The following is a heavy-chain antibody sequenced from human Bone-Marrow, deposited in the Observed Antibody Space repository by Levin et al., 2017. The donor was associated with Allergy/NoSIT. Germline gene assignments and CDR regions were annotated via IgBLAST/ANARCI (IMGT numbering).Heavy chain of an antibody. D-gene: IGHD2-2*01. J-gene: IGHJ6*03. CDR3: ASGSTEYYVYDYMDV. Sequence: GESLKISCKASGYTFSGYYVHWVRQAPGQGLEWMGRINPNSGGTDYAQKFQGRVTMTRDTSISTAYMELNRLRSDDTAMYYCASGSTEYYVYDYMDVWGEGTTVTVSS. CDR2: INPNSGGT. V-gene: IGHV1-2*06. CDR1: GYTFSGYY.